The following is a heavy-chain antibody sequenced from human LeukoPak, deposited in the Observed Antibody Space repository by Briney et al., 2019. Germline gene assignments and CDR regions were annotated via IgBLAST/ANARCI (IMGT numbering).Heavy chain of an antibody. J-gene: IGHJ4*02. Sequence: GGSLRLSCAASGFTFSHYGMHWVRQAPGKGLEWEAVISYEGSNKRYADSVKGRFTIARDNSKHMLYLEMNNLRADDTAVYCCAKDGDSLLLHYFDYWGQGTLVTVSS. CDR1: GFTFSHYG. CDR2: ISYEGSNK. V-gene: IGHV3-30*18. D-gene: IGHD3-22*01. CDR3: AKDGDSLLLHYFDY.